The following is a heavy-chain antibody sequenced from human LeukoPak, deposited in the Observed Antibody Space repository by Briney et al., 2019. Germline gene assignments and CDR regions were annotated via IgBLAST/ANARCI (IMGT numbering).Heavy chain of an antibody. V-gene: IGHV3-30*04. CDR1: GFTFGSYA. CDR3: ARDRPSTVFGVADYYYMDV. CDR2: IPSGGIFK. J-gene: IGHJ6*03. D-gene: IGHD3-3*01. Sequence: GGSLRLSCAASGFTFGSYAMHWVRQAPGKGLEWVAIIPSGGIFKYYADSVKGRFTISRDNSKNTLFLEMKSLRAEDTAVYSCARDRPSTVFGVADYYYMDVWGKGTTVTVSS.